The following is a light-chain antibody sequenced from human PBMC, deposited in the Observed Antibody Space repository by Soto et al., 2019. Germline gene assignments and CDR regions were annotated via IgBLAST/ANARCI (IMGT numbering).Light chain of an antibody. CDR2: GSS. CDR3: QQYDNWPRT. V-gene: IGKV3-15*01. CDR1: QSVISSY. Sequence: EILLTQSPATLSLSPGERATLSCRASQSVISSYLAWYQQKPGQAPRLLFYGSSTKATGIPARFSGSGSGTEFTLTISSLQSEDFAVYYCQQYDNWPRTFGQGTKVDIK. J-gene: IGKJ1*01.